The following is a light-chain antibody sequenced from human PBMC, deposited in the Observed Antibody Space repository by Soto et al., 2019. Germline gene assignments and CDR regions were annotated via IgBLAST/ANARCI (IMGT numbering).Light chain of an antibody. CDR2: GAS. CDR1: QSVSSSY. V-gene: IGKV3-20*01. Sequence: EIVMTQSPVTLSVSPGEGVTLSCRASQSVSSSYLAWYQQKPGQAPRLLIYGASSRATGIPDRFSGSGSGTDFTLTISRLEPEDFAVYYCQQYGSSPLTFGGGTKVEIK. CDR3: QQYGSSPLT. J-gene: IGKJ4*01.